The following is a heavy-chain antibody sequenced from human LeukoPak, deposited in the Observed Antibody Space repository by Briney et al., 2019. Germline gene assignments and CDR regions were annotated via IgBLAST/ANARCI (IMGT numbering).Heavy chain of an antibody. CDR1: GGSISSPNDY. V-gene: IGHV4-39*01. D-gene: IGHD2-8*02. CDR3: ARRSHCTSAACQPH. Sequence: KPSETLSLTCTVSGGSISSPNDYWAWIRQPPGKGLEWVGSIYYGGTTYSNPSLMSQVTISVDTSRTQFSLRLSSVTAADTAVYYCARRSHCTSAACQPHWGQGTLVTVSS. CDR2: IYYGGTT. J-gene: IGHJ4*02.